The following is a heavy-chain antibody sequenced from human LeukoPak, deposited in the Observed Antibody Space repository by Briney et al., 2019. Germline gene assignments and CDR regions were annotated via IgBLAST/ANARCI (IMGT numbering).Heavy chain of an antibody. V-gene: IGHV2-5*01. J-gene: IGHJ4*02. CDR2: IYWNDDK. D-gene: IGHD1-26*01. CDR3: AHSWGGGGSYFFFLLDY. Sequence: ESGPTLVKPTQTLTLTCTFSGFSLSTSGVGVGWIRQPPGKALEWLALIYWNDDKRYSPSLKSRLTITKDTSKNQVVLTMTNMDPVDTATYYCAHSWGGGGSYFFFLLDYWGQGTLVTVSS. CDR1: GFSLSTSGVG.